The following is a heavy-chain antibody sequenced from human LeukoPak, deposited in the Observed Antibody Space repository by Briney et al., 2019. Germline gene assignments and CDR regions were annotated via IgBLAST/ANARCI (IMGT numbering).Heavy chain of an antibody. CDR2: ISGSGDST. D-gene: IGHD4-17*01. V-gene: IGHV3-23*01. CDR1: GFTFSSYG. Sequence: GGSLRLSCAASGFTFSSYGMSWVRQAPGRVLEWVSLISGSGDSTYYADSVRGRFTISRDNSKNTLFLQMNSLRAEDTAVYYCAKGATVTAPYYFDCGGQGSLVTVSS. J-gene: IGHJ4*02. CDR3: AKGATVTAPYYFDC.